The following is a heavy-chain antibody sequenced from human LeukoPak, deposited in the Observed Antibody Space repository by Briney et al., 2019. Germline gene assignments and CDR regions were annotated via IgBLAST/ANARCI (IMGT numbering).Heavy chain of an antibody. CDR3: ARVVYYDSSGYLLEYFDY. V-gene: IGHV4-59*01. CDR2: IYYSGST. D-gene: IGHD3-22*01. J-gene: IGHJ4*02. CDR1: GDSISSYY. Sequence: SETLSLTCTVSGDSISSYYWSWIRQPPGKGLERIGYIYYSGSTNYNPPLKSRVTISVDTSKNQFSLKLSSVTAADTAVYYCARVVYYDSSGYLLEYFDYWGQGTLVTVSS.